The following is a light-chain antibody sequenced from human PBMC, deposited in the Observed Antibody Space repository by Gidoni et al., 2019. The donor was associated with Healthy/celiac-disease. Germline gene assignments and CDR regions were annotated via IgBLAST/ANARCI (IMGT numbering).Light chain of an antibody. CDR2: CAS. Sequence: EIVMTQSPATLSVSPGERATLSCRASQSVSSNLAWYQQKPGQAPRLLIYCASTRATGLPARFSGSGSGTEFTLTISSLQSEDFAVYYCQHRNTFGQGTKLEIK. CDR3: QHRNT. V-gene: IGKV3-15*01. CDR1: QSVSSN. J-gene: IGKJ2*01.